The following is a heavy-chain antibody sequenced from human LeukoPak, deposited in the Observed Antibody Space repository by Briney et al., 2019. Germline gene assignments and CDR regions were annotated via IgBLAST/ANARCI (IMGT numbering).Heavy chain of an antibody. V-gene: IGHV1-8*02. Sequence: ASVKVSCKASGYTFTSYYMHWVRQAPGQGLEWMGWMNPNSGNTGYAQKFQGRVTMTRNTSISTAYMELSSLRSEDTAVYYCARGRRMGRFRLDYWGQGTLVTVSS. J-gene: IGHJ4*02. CDR3: ARGRRMGRFRLDY. D-gene: IGHD1-26*01. CDR2: MNPNSGNT. CDR1: GYTFTSYY.